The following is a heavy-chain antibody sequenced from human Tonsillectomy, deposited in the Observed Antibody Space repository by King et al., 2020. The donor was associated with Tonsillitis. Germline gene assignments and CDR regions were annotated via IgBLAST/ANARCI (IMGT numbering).Heavy chain of an antibody. V-gene: IGHV4-34*01. Sequence: VQLQQWGAGLLKPSETLSLTCAVYGGSFSGNYWNWIRQPPGKGLEWIGAINHSGSTNYNPSLKSRVTISVDSSKNQFSLNLNSVTAADTAVYYCVRAQYYYDSSGYDVWYYYMDVWGKGTTVTVSS. CDR2: INHSGST. D-gene: IGHD3-22*01. CDR1: GGSFSGNY. J-gene: IGHJ6*03. CDR3: VRAQYYYDSSGYDVWYYYMDV.